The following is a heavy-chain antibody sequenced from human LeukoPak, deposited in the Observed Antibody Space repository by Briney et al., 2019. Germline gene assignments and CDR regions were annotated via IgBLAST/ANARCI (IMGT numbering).Heavy chain of an antibody. CDR3: ARDGPYSGSFDDAFDI. J-gene: IGHJ3*02. D-gene: IGHD1-26*01. CDR1: GGSISRHY. Sequence: SETLSLTCTVSGGSISRHYWSWIRQPPGKGLEGIGYIYYSGSTNYNPSLKSRVTISVDTSKNQFSLKLSSVTAADTAVYYCARDGPYSGSFDDAFDIWGQGTMVTVSS. V-gene: IGHV4-59*11. CDR2: IYYSGST.